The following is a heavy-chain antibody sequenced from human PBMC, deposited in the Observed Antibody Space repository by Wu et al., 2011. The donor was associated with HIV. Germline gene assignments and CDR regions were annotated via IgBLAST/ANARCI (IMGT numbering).Heavy chain of an antibody. Sequence: QVQLVQSGAEVKKPGASVKVSCKASGYTLTDYYMHWVRQAPGHGLEWVGLINPIFGTTDYAQKFQGRLTITADRSTGTVYMELSSLRSEDAAMYYCLGSYGYWGQGTLVIVSS. V-gene: IGHV1-46*01. J-gene: IGHJ4*02. CDR3: LGSYGY. D-gene: IGHD7-27*01. CDR1: GYTLTDYY. CDR2: INPIFGTT.